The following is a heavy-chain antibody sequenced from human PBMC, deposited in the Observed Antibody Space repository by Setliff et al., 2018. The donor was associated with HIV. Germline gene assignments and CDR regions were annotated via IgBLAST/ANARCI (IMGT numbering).Heavy chain of an antibody. CDR3: ASTARYYDLLTGYSNQGYFDH. CDR1: GYSISSGYY. V-gene: IGHV4-38-2*01. Sequence: SETLSLTCAVSGYSISSGYYWGWIRQPPGKGLEWIGSIFHSAATNYNPSLKSRVTISVDTSKNQFSLKLNSVTAADTAVYYCASTARYYDLLTGYSNQGYFDHWGLGTLVTVSS. D-gene: IGHD3-9*01. CDR2: IFHSAAT. J-gene: IGHJ4*01.